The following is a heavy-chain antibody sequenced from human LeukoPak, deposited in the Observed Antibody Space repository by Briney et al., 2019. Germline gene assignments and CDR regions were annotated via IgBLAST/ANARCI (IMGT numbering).Heavy chain of an antibody. J-gene: IGHJ4*02. D-gene: IGHD3-10*01. CDR1: GFTFSDYY. CDR2: ISSSSSSYT. CDR3: VKSSITMVRGVPD. V-gene: IGHV3-11*06. Sequence: GGSLRLSCAASGFTFSDYYMSWTRQAPGKGLEWVSYISSSSSSYTNYADSVKGRFTISRDNSKNALYLQMSSLRTEDTAVYYCVKSSITMVRGVPDWGQGTLVTVSS.